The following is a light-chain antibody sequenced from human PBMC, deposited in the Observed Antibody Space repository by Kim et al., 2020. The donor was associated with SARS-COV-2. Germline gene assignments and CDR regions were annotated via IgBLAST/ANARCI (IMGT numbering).Light chain of an antibody. V-gene: IGLV3-19*01. J-gene: IGLJ2*01. CDR2: GKN. Sequence: SSELTQDPAMSVALGQTVRITCQGDSLRVYYASWYQQKPGQAHVLVIFGKNNRPSGIPDRFSGSSSGNTASLTITGSQAEDEADYYCNSRDSSGNLVVFG. CDR3: NSRDSSGNLVV. CDR1: SLRVYY.